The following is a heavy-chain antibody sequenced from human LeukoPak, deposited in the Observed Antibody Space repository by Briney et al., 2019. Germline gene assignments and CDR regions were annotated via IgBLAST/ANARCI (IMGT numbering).Heavy chain of an antibody. V-gene: IGHV4-34*01. J-gene: IGHJ4*02. CDR2: INHSGST. D-gene: IGHD2-15*01. CDR3: ARVESDCSGGSCYSYFDY. CDR1: GGSFSGYY. Sequence: PSETLSLTCAVYGGSFSGYYWSWIRQPPGKGLEWIGEINHSGSTNYNPSLKSRVTISVDTSKNQFSLKLSSVTAADTAVYYCARVESDCSGGSCYSYFDYWGQGTLVTVSS.